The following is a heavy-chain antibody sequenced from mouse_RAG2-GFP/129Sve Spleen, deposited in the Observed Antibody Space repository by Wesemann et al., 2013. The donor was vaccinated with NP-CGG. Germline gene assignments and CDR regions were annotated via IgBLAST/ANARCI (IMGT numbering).Heavy chain of an antibody. CDR1: GYTFTSYY. V-gene: IGHV1S56*01. J-gene: IGHJ4*01. Sequence: QVQLQQSGPELVKPGASVRISCKASGYTFTSYYIHWVKQRPGQGLEWIGWIYPGNVNTKYNEKFKGKATLTADKSSSTAYMQLSSLTSEDSAVYFCARWGLRSYYYAMDYWGQGTSVTVSS. CDR3: ARWGLRSYYYAMDY. CDR2: IYPGNVNT. D-gene: IGHD1-1*01.